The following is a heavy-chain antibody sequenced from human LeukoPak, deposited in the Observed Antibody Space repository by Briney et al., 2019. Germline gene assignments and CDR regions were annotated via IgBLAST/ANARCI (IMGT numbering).Heavy chain of an antibody. CDR1: GYTFTSYG. CDR3: ARDLAYSSSKTSLSWFDP. CDR2: ISAYNGNT. J-gene: IGHJ5*02. Sequence: GASVKVSCKASGYTFTSYGISWVRQAPGQGLEWMGWISAYNGNTNYAQKLQGRVTMTTDTSTSTAYMELRSLRSDDTAVYYCARDLAYSSSKTSLSWFDPWGQGTLVTVSS. D-gene: IGHD6-13*01. V-gene: IGHV1-18*01.